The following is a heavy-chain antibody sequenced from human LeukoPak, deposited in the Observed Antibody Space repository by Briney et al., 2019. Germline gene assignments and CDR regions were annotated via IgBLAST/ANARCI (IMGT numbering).Heavy chain of an antibody. CDR3: ASPSRFDY. CDR2: ISSSSSAI. Sequence: GGSLRLSCAASGFTFSSYSMNWVRQAPGKGLEWVSYISSSSSAIYYADSVKGRFTISRDNSKSTLYLQRNSLRADDTAVYYCASPSRFDYWGQGTLVTVSS. V-gene: IGHV3-48*01. J-gene: IGHJ4*02. CDR1: GFTFSSYS.